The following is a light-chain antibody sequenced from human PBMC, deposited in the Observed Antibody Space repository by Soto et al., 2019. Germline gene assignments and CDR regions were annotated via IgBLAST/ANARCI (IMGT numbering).Light chain of an antibody. CDR2: SAS. CDR1: TGAVTSASY. CDR3: LLYFGDSRV. V-gene: IGLV7-43*01. Sequence: QAVVTQEPSLTVSPGGTVTLTCASSTGAVTSASYPNWFQQKPGQPPRALIYSASSTHSWTPARFSGSLLGGKAALTLSSVQPEDEAEYYCLLYFGDSRVFGGGTKVTVL. J-gene: IGLJ3*02.